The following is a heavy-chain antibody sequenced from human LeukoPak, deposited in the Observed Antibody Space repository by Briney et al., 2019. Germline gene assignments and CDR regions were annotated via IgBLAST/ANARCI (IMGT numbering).Heavy chain of an antibody. V-gene: IGHV3-30-3*01. CDR3: ARDPGYIDY. CDR1: GFTFSSYA. CDR2: ISYDGSNK. J-gene: IGHJ4*02. Sequence: PGGSLRLSCAASGFTFSSYAMHWVRQAPGKGLEWVAVISYDGSNKYYADSVKGRFTISRDNSKNTLYLQMSSLRAEDTAVYYCARDPGYIDYWGQGTLVTVSS.